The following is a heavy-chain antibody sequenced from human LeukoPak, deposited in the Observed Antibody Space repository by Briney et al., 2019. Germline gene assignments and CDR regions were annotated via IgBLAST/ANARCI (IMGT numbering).Heavy chain of an antibody. CDR3: ASGSGSYYPFDY. Sequence: SETLSLTCAVSGGSISSSNWWSWVRQSPGRGLEWIGEIYHSGSTNYKPSLKSRVTISVDKSKNQFSLKLTSVTAADTAVYYCASGSGSYYPFDYWGQGTLVTVSS. CDR2: IYHSGST. D-gene: IGHD1-26*01. V-gene: IGHV4-4*02. J-gene: IGHJ4*02. CDR1: GGSISSSNW.